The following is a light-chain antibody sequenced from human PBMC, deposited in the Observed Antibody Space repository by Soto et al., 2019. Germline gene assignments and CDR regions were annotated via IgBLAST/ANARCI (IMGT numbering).Light chain of an antibody. Sequence: IVLTQSPGTLSLSPGETVTLSCRASQSVTSSNLAWYQQKPGQAPRLLIYGASYRATGIADKFTGGGSGADVSLTISRLEPEEFAVYFCQPYGASQYTFGQGTKLEIK. J-gene: IGKJ2*01. CDR1: QSVTSSN. V-gene: IGKV3-20*01. CDR3: QPYGASQYT. CDR2: GAS.